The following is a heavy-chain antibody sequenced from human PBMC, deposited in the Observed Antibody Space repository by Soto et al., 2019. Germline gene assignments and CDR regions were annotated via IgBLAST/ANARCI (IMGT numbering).Heavy chain of an antibody. CDR2: ISYDGSNK. D-gene: IGHD6-19*01. CDR1: GVTFSSYA. V-gene: IGHV3-30-3*01. Sequence: GGSLRLSCAASGVTFSSYAMHWVRQAPGKGLEWVAVISYDGSNKYYADSVKGRFTISRDNSKNTLYLQMNSLRAEDTAVYYCARDTGIAVAGTLIDAFDIWGQGTMVTVSS. CDR3: ARDTGIAVAGTLIDAFDI. J-gene: IGHJ3*02.